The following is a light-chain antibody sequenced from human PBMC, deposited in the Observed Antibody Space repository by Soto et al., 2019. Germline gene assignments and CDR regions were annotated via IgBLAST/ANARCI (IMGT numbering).Light chain of an antibody. CDR1: SSDVGGYEY. CDR2: HVG. V-gene: IGLV2-11*01. J-gene: IGLJ2*01. CDR3: SSYTAGRTFV. Sequence: QSSLAHSRSLSGTPGQSVTISCSGTSSDVGGYEYVSWYQQHPGKAPRLLIYHVGQRPSGVPDRFSGSKSGTTASLTISGLQADDEAEYFCSSYTAGRTFVVGGWTKATVL.